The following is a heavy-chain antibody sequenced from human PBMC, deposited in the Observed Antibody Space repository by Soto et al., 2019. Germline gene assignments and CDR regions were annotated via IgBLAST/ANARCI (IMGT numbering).Heavy chain of an antibody. V-gene: IGHV4-39*01. J-gene: IGHJ5*02. D-gene: IGHD6-19*01. Sequence: PSETLSLTCTVSGGSISSSSYYWGWIRQPPGKGLEWIGSIYYSGSTYYNPSLKSRVTISVDTSKNQFSLKLSSVTAADTAVYYCARHMRSGWYRLWFDPWGQGTLVTVSS. CDR1: GGSISSSSYY. CDR2: IYYSGST. CDR3: ARHMRSGWYRLWFDP.